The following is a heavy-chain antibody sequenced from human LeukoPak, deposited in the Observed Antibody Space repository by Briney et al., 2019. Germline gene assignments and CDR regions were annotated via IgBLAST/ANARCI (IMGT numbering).Heavy chain of an antibody. CDR3: ARVVSSGWYYFDY. CDR1: GFTFSSYI. CDR2: ISSTSSSI. D-gene: IGHD6-19*01. Sequence: PGGSLRLSCAASGFTFSSYIKNCVREAPGEGLEWGSSISSTSSSIYYADSVKGRFTIYRDNAKNSLYLQMNSVRAEDTAVYYCARVVSSGWYYFDYWGQRTLVTVSS. J-gene: IGHJ4*02. V-gene: IGHV3-21*01.